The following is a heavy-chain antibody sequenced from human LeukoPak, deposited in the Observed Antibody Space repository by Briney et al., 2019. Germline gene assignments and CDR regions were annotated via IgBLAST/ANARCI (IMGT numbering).Heavy chain of an antibody. Sequence: GGSLRLSCAASGFTFDDYAMHWVRQAPGKGLEWVSGISWGSGSIGYADSVKGRFTISRDNAKNSLYLQMNSLRAEDTALYYCAKDESSSSWYFDYWGQGTLVTVSS. V-gene: IGHV3-9*01. CDR3: AKDESSSSWYFDY. J-gene: IGHJ4*02. D-gene: IGHD6-13*01. CDR1: GFTFDDYA. CDR2: ISWGSGSI.